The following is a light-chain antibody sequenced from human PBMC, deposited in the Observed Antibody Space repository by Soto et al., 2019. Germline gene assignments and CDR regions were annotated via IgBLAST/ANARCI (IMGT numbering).Light chain of an antibody. CDR3: QQYGSSGT. CDR1: QSVSNNY. CDR2: GAS. V-gene: IGKV3-20*01. Sequence: IGLTQSTGTLSLSPGERATLSCRARQSVSNNYLAWYQQKPGQAPRLLIYGASNRATGIPDRFSGSGSGTDFTLTISRLEPEDFAVYYCQQYGSSGTFGQGTKVDIK. J-gene: IGKJ1*01.